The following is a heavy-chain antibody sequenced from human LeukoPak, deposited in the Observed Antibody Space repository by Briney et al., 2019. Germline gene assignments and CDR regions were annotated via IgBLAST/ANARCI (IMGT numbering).Heavy chain of an antibody. J-gene: IGHJ4*02. V-gene: IGHV3-21*01. D-gene: IGHD3-10*01. CDR1: GFTFRRYT. CDR3: ARESTSGY. Sequence: GGSLRLSCAVSGFTFRRYTMNWVREAPGKGVEWVSSISSSSSYIYYAHSVKGRFTISRDNAKNSLYLQMNSLRAEDTAVYYCARESTSGYWGQGTLVTVSS. CDR2: ISSSSSYI.